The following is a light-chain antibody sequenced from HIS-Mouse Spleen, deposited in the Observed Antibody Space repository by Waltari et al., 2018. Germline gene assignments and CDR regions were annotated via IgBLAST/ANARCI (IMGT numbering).Light chain of an antibody. CDR3: NSRDSSGNHVV. Sequence: SSELTQDPAVSVALGQTVRITCQGAGLRSYYPSWYQQKPGQAPVLVIYGKNNRPSGIPDRFSGSSSGNTASLTITGAQAEDEADYYCNSRDSSGNHVVFGGGTKLTVL. CDR1: GLRSYY. CDR2: GKN. J-gene: IGLJ2*01. V-gene: IGLV3-19*01.